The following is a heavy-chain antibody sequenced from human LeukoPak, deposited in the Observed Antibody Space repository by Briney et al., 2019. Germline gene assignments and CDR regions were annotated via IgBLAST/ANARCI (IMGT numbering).Heavy chain of an antibody. V-gene: IGHV3-30*01. J-gene: IGHJ4*02. D-gene: IGHD3-3*01. CDR2: ISDDGSNK. CDR3: SREGEDDFWSAFDY. CDR1: GFTFSSFA. Sequence: GRSLGLSCAASGFTFSSFAMHWVRQAPGKGLEWVAVISDDGSNKHYADSLKDRFTISRDNSKNTLYLQMNSLRGEDTAVYYCSREGEDDFWSAFDYWGQGTLVTVSS.